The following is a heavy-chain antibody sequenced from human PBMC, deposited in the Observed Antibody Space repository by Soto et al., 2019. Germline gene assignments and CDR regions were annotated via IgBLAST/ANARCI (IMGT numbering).Heavy chain of an antibody. CDR3: ARRLSGAKVGYNTYYFHGLDV. V-gene: IGHV5-10-1*01. Sequence: PGDSLKNSFQGSGYSFTSQLIRWVRYVPGKGLEWLGRIDPSDSYTNYSPSFEGHVTISVDKSTNTAFLKWSSLRASDTAIYYCARRLSGAKVGYNTYYFHGLDVWGQGTAVTVSS. CDR1: GYSFTSQL. J-gene: IGHJ6*02. D-gene: IGHD5-12*01. CDR2: IDPSDSYT.